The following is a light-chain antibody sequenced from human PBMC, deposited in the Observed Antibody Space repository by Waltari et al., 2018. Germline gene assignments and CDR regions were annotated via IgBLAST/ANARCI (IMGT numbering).Light chain of an antibody. V-gene: IGKV3-20*01. Sequence: EIVLTQSPGTLSLSPGERATLSCRASQSVGSNFLPWYQQKPGQAPRLVIFDASNRATGIPDRFSGSGSGTDFTLTISRLEPEDFAMYYCLHYHDSPHTFGPGNTVDIK. CDR2: DAS. CDR3: LHYHDSPHT. J-gene: IGKJ3*01. CDR1: QSVGSNF.